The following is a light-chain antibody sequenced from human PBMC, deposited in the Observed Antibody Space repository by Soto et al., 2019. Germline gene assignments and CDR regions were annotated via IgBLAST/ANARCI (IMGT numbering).Light chain of an antibody. V-gene: IGKV1-27*01. CDR2: GIS. J-gene: IGKJ4*01. Sequence: DFQMTQSPSSLSASVGDRVTITCRASQSFSTYLAWYQQKPGKVPKLLISGISTLQSGVPSRFSGSGYGTEFTLTISNLQPEDVATYYCQKHNTAPLTFGGGTKVDIK. CDR1: QSFSTY. CDR3: QKHNTAPLT.